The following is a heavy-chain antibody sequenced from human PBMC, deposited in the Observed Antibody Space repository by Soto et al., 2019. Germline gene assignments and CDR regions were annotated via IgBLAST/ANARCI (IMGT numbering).Heavy chain of an antibody. CDR2: ISQTGAT. Sequence: LSLTCAVSVGSITSGNSYSWAWIRQPPGRGLEWIGSISQTGATSYNPSLKSRVSVSLDKSKNQFSLRLSSVTAADMAVYYCARAVSPYFGTWFDPWGQGTLVTVSS. J-gene: IGHJ5*02. CDR3: ARAVSPYFGTWFDP. CDR1: VGSITSGNSYS. D-gene: IGHD3-10*01. V-gene: IGHV4-30-2*01.